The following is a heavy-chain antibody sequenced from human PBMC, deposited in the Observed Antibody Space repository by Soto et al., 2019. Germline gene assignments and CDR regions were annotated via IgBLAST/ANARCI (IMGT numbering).Heavy chain of an antibody. D-gene: IGHD1-20*01. V-gene: IGHV4-59*08. CDR3: ARRITGTGDAFDI. J-gene: IGHJ3*02. CDR2: IYYSGST. Sequence: SETLSLTCTVSGGSISSYYWSWIRQPPGKGLEWIGYIYYSGSTNYNPSLKSRVTISVDTSKNQFSLKLSSVTAADTAVYYCARRITGTGDAFDIWGQGTMVTVSS. CDR1: GGSISSYY.